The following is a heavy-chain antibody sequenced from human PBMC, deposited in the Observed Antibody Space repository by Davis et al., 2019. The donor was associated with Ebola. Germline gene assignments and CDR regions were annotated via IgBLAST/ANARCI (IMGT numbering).Heavy chain of an antibody. J-gene: IGHJ2*01. CDR1: EFSFSSYV. V-gene: IGHV3-23*01. D-gene: IGHD6-19*01. CDR3: AKDLKGQWADNFDL. CDR2: ISGSSSTT. Sequence: GESLKISCAASEFSFSSYVMIWVRQAPGRGLEWVSAISGSSSTTYYADSVKGRFTISRDQSKDTMYLQMNRLRGEDTAIYYCAKDLKGQWADNFDLWGRGTLVTVPS.